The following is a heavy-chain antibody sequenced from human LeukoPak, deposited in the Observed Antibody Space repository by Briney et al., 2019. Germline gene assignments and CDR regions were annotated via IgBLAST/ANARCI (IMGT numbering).Heavy chain of an antibody. Sequence: SETLSLTCTVSGGSISTYYWNWIRQPPGKGLEWIGYVYYTGTTNYSPSLKSRVTISVDMSKNQFSLKLSSVTAADTAVYYCARGYCSGGTGHRHFDYWGQGTLVTVSS. CDR3: ARGYCSGGTGHRHFDY. J-gene: IGHJ4*02. D-gene: IGHD2-15*01. CDR2: VYYTGTT. V-gene: IGHV4-59*01. CDR1: GGSISTYY.